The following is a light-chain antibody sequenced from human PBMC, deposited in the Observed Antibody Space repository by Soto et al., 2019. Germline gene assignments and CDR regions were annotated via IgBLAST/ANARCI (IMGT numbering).Light chain of an antibody. CDR1: QSVTSGF. J-gene: IGKJ3*01. V-gene: IGKV3-20*01. Sequence: EIVLTQSPGTLSLSPGERATLSCRASQSVTSGFFAWYQQRPGQAPRLLIYDASSRATGIPDRFSGSGSGTDFTLTISSVEPEDFAVYYCQQYGTSPFSFGPGTKVDIQ. CDR2: DAS. CDR3: QQYGTSPFS.